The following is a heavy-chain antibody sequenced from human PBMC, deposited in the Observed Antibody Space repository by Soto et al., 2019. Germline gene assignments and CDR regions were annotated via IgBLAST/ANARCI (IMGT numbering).Heavy chain of an antibody. V-gene: IGHV1-58*01. CDR2: IVVGSGNT. Sequence: QMQLVQSGPEVKKPGTSVKVSCKASGFTFTTLVVLWVRQARGHPLEWMGWIVVGSGNTNYVQKYQERVTITRDMSTGTAYMELSSLRSEDTGVYYCATDSRGNYGHLGYWGQGTLVTVSS. CDR3: ATDSRGNYGHLGY. CDR1: GFTFTTLV. J-gene: IGHJ4*02. D-gene: IGHD4-4*01.